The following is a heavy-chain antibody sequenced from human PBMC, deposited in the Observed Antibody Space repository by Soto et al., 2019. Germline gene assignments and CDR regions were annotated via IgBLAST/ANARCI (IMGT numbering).Heavy chain of an antibody. V-gene: IGHV4-39*01. D-gene: IGHD5-18*01. J-gene: IGHJ4*02. Sequence: SETLSLTCTVSGGSISSSSYYWGWIRQPPGKGLEWIGSIYYSGSTYYNPSLKSRVTISVDTSKNQFSLKLSSVTAADTAVYYCARQENSYGYGYYFDYRGQGTLVTVSS. CDR1: GGSISSSSYY. CDR2: IYYSGST. CDR3: ARQENSYGYGYYFDY.